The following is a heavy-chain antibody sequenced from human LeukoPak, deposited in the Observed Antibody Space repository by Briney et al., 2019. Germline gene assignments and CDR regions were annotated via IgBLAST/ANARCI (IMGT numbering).Heavy chain of an antibody. CDR1: GYSFTTYW. J-gene: IGHJ4*02. CDR2: IYPGDSDA. Sequence: GESLKISCKGSGYSFTTYWIGWVRQLPGKGLEWMGIIYPGDSDARYSPSFQGQVTLSADKSISTAYLQWSSLKASDTAIYFCATTRGYSYGHPLDYWGQGTLVTVSS. V-gene: IGHV5-51*01. CDR3: ATTRGYSYGHPLDY. D-gene: IGHD5-18*01.